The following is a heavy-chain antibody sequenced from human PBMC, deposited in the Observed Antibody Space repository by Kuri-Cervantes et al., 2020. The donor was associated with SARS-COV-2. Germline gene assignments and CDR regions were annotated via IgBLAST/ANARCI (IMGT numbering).Heavy chain of an antibody. J-gene: IGHJ4*02. CDR3: ARVVGIRGYFDY. V-gene: IGHV3-30*03. CDR1: GFSFSAYG. Sequence: GESLKISCAASGFSFSAYGMYWVRQAPGKGLEWVAFIEYDGSSKYYADSVTGRFTVSRDNSKNTLYLQMNSLRAEDTAVYYCARVVGIRGYFDYWGQGTLVTVSS. D-gene: IGHD3-10*01. CDR2: IEYDGSSK.